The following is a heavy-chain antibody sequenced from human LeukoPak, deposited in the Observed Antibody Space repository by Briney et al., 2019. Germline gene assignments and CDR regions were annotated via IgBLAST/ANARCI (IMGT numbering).Heavy chain of an antibody. J-gene: IGHJ4*02. Sequence: SETLSLTCAVSGGSISSYYWSWIRQPPGKGLEWIGYIYYSGSTNYNPSLKSRVTISVDTSKNQFSLKLSSVTAADTAVYYCARDNGYFDYWGQGTLVTVSS. CDR3: ARDNGYFDY. D-gene: IGHD2-8*01. CDR2: IYYSGST. CDR1: GGSISSYY. V-gene: IGHV4-59*01.